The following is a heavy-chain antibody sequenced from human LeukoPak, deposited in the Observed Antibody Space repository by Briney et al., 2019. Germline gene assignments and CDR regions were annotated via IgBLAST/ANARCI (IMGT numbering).Heavy chain of an antibody. CDR1: GGTFSSYA. Sequence: SVKVSCKASGGTFSSYAISWVRQAPGQGLEWMGGIIPIFGTANYAQKFQGRVTITADESTSTAYMELSSLRSEDTAVYYCARGQASGVVTPTDYYYYMDVWGKGTTVTVSS. D-gene: IGHD3-3*01. CDR3: ARGQASGVVTPTDYYYYMDV. V-gene: IGHV1-69*01. J-gene: IGHJ6*03. CDR2: IIPIFGTA.